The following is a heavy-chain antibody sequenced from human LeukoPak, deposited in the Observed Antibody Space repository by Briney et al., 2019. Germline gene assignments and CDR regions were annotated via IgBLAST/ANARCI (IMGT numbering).Heavy chain of an antibody. J-gene: IGHJ5*02. CDR3: ARFGAPRTTTPQWPSVWFDP. D-gene: IGHD1-1*01. CDR1: GYSFTSYW. V-gene: IGHV5-51*01. CDR2: IYPGDSDT. Sequence: GESLKISCKGSGYSFTSYWIGWVRQMPGKGLEWMGIIYPGDSDTRYSPSFQGQVTISADKSISTAYLQWSSLKASDTAMYYCARFGAPRTTTPQWPSVWFDPWGQGTLVTASS.